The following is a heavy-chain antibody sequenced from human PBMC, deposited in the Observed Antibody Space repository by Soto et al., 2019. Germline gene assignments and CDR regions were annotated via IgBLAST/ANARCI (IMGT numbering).Heavy chain of an antibody. D-gene: IGHD6-19*01. CDR3: ARRYSSGPRHFDY. J-gene: IGHJ4*02. V-gene: IGHV4-34*01. Sequence: SETLSLTCAVYGGSFSGYYWSWIRQPPGKGLEWIGEINHSGSTNYNPSLKSRVTISVDTSKNQFSLKLSSVTAADTAVYYYARRYSSGPRHFDYWGQGTLVTVST. CDR1: GGSFSGYY. CDR2: INHSGST.